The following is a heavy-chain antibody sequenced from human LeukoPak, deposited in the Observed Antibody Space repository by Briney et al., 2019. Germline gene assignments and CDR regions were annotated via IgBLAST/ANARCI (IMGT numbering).Heavy chain of an antibody. CDR1: GGSFSGYY. J-gene: IGHJ4*02. D-gene: IGHD2-2*01. CDR2: INHSGST. CDR3: ARAGLPDIYCSSTSCYAPLDY. V-gene: IGHV4-34*01. Sequence: SETLSLTCAVYGGSFSGYYWSWIRQPPGKGLEWIGEINHSGSTNYNPSLKSRVTISVDTSKNQFSLKLSSVTAADTAVYYCARAGLPDIYCSSTSCYAPLDYWGQGTLVTASS.